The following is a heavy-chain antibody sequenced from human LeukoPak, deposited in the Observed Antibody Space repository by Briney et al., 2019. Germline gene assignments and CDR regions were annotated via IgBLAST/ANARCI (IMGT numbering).Heavy chain of an antibody. CDR2: IRSDGYHT. V-gene: IGHV3-30*02. CDR3: AKPSGSGVDY. J-gene: IGHJ4*02. D-gene: IGHD1-26*01. CDR1: GFIFDAHD. Sequence: GGSLRLSCGASGFIFDAHDLHWVRQAPGKGLEWVAFIRSDGYHTYYADSVKGRFTITRDNSKNTLYLQMNSLRLEDMALYYCAKPSGSGVDYWGRGTRVTVSS.